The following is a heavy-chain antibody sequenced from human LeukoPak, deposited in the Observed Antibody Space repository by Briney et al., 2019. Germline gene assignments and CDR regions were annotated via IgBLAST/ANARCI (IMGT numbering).Heavy chain of an antibody. CDR3: AKGRSCGPYSSSWPEQY. CDR1: GFTFSSYA. J-gene: IGHJ4*02. Sequence: GGSLRLSCAASGFTFSSYAMSWVHQAPGKGLEWVSAISDSGGSTYYADSVKGRFTISRDNSKNTLYLQMNSLRAEDTAVYYCAKGRSCGPYSSSWPEQYWGQGTLVTVSS. D-gene: IGHD6-13*01. CDR2: ISDSGGST. V-gene: IGHV3-23*01.